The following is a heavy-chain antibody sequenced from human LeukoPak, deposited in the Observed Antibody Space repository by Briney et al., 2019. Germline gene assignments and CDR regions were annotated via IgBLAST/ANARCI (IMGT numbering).Heavy chain of an antibody. CDR1: GGSISNYY. CDR2: IFYSGST. J-gene: IGHJ4*02. V-gene: IGHV4-59*01. CDR3: ARAHYYDSSGYLPT. Sequence: SETLSLTCTVSGGSISNYYWSWIRQPPGKGLEWIGYIFYSGSTNYNPSLKSRVTISVDTSKNQFSLKLSSVTAADTAVYYCARAHYYDSSGYLPTWGQGALVTVSS. D-gene: IGHD3-22*01.